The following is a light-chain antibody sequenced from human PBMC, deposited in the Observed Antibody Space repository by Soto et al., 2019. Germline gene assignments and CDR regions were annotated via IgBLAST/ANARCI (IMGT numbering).Light chain of an antibody. CDR2: KAS. J-gene: IGKJ1*01. V-gene: IGKV1-5*03. Sequence: DIQMTPSPSTLSSSVGDRVTITFRASQSISSWLAWYQQKPGKAPKLLIYKASSLQSGVPSRFSGSGSGTEFTLTISSLHPDDFATYYCQQYNVYSRTFGQGTKVDIK. CDR3: QQYNVYSRT. CDR1: QSISSW.